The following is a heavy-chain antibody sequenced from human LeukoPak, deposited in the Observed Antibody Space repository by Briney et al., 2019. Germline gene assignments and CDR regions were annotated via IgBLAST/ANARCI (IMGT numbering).Heavy chain of an antibody. CDR2: VHYSGSA. D-gene: IGHD5-18*01. J-gene: IGHJ4*02. V-gene: IGHV4-59*01. CDR1: GGSISPYY. Sequence: PSETLSLTCTVSGGSISPYYWGWIRQPPGKGLEFIGFVHYSGSANYHPSLKSRVTISLDTSKNQFSLNLSSVTAADTAMYYCARGDGEYTYGYYFDSWGQGTLVTVSS. CDR3: ARGDGEYTYGYYFDS.